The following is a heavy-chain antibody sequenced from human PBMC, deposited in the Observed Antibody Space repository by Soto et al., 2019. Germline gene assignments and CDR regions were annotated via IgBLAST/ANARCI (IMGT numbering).Heavy chain of an antibody. V-gene: IGHV5-51*01. CDR3: ASTQLGTRGYSDYDSDYGLDV. D-gene: IGHD5-12*01. J-gene: IGHJ6*02. Sequence: PGESLKISCKGSGYSFTSYWIGWVRQMPGKGLEWMGIIYPGDSDTRYSPSFQGQVTISADKSISTAYLQWSSLKASDTAVYYCASTQLGTRGYSDYDSDYGLDVWGQGTTVTVSS. CDR2: IYPGDSDT. CDR1: GYSFTSYW.